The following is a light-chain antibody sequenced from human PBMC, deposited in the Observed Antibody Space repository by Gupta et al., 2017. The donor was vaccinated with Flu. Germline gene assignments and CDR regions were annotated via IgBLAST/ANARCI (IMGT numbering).Light chain of an antibody. Sequence: GNSSNIGINNLYGYQHLQGTAPKLNIYRNSRRPSGDPDRFSGSKSGTSASLASGGLRSEDEADYYCAAWNDSLSWVFGGGTKLTVL. CDR1: SSNIGINN. J-gene: IGLJ3*02. V-gene: IGLV1-47*01. CDR3: AAWNDSLSWV. CDR2: RNS.